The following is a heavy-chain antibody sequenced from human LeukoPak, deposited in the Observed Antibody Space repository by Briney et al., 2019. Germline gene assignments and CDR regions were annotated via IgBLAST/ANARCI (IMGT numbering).Heavy chain of an antibody. V-gene: IGHV4-30-4*01. CDR3: ARDYYGSGSYHFDY. Sequence: SETLSLTCTVSGGSISSGDYYWSWIRQPPGKGLEWIGYIYYSGSTYYNPSLKSRVTISVDTSKNQFSLKLSSVTAADTAVYYCARDYYGSGSYHFDYWGQGTLVTVSS. CDR2: IYYSGST. J-gene: IGHJ4*02. D-gene: IGHD3-10*01. CDR1: GGSISSGDYY.